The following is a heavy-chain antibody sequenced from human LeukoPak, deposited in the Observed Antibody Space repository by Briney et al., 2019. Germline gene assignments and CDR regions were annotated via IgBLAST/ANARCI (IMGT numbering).Heavy chain of an antibody. CDR3: AKGKYSSGGVPDH. CDR1: EFTFSSYA. D-gene: IGHD6-19*01. J-gene: IGHJ4*02. V-gene: IGHV3-23*01. Sequence: GGSLGLSCVASEFTFSSYAMNWVRQAPGKGLEWVSSISGGGESTYYADSVKGRFTVSRDNSKNTLYLQINSLRGEDTAVYYCAKGKYSSGGVPDHWGQGTLVTVSS. CDR2: ISGGGEST.